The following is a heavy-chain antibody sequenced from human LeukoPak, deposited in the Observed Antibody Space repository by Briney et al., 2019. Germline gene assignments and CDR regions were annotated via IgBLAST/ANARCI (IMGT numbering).Heavy chain of an antibody. CDR3: AKVVYDFWSGYDY. Sequence: GGSLRLSCEASGFIFSDAWMNWVRQAPGKGLEWVSVIGGSGDGTHYADSVKGRFTISRDNSKNTLFLQMNSLRAEDTAVYYCAKVVYDFWSGYDYWGQGTLVTVSS. D-gene: IGHD3-3*01. CDR1: GFIFSDAW. CDR2: IGGSGDGT. J-gene: IGHJ4*02. V-gene: IGHV3-23*01.